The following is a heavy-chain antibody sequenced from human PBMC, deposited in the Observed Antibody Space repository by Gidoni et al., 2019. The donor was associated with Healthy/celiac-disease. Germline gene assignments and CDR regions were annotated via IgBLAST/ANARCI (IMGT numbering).Heavy chain of an antibody. CDR2: SSDDGSNK. CDR1: RFTFSSHD. D-gene: IGHD3-22*01. CDR3: AKGGRYYYDSSAAPGDY. Sequence: QGKLVESGGGVVQTGRSLRLSLPAPRFTFSSHDMHWVRQAPGQGLGWVAVSSDDGSNKYYADSVKGRFTISRDNSKNTLYLQKNSLRAEDAAVDYCAKGGRYYYDSSAAPGDYWGQGTLVTVSS. J-gene: IGHJ4*02. V-gene: IGHV3-30*18.